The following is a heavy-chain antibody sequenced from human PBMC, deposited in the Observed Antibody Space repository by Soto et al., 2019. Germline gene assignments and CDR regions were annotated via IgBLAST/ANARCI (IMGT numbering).Heavy chain of an antibody. J-gene: IGHJ6*02. CDR1: GFTFSSYA. D-gene: IGHD3-3*01. V-gene: IGHV3-30-3*01. CDR2: ISYDGSNK. CDR3: ARDRAIFGVVIALNDYYYGMDV. Sequence: QVQLVESGGGVVQPGRSLRLSCAASGFTFSSYAMHWVRQAPGKGLEWVAVISYDGSNKYYADSVKGRFTISRDNSKITLYLQMNSLRAEDTAVYYCARDRAIFGVVIALNDYYYGMDVWGQGTTVTVSS.